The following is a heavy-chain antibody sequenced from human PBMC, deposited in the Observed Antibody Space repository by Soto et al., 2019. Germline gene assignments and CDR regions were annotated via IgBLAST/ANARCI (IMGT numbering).Heavy chain of an antibody. Sequence: QVQLVQSGAEVKKPGASVKVSCKASGYTFASYAISWMRQAPGQGLEWMGWISAYNGNTNYAQKLQGRVTMTPDTSTSTAYMELRSLRSADTAVYYCARDPPPPDYWGQGTLVTVSS. V-gene: IGHV1-18*01. CDR1: GYTFASYA. CDR3: ARDPPPPDY. CDR2: ISAYNGNT. J-gene: IGHJ4*02.